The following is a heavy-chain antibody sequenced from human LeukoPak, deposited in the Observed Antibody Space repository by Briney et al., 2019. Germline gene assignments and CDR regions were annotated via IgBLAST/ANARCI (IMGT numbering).Heavy chain of an antibody. CDR1: GYTFTGYY. CDR3: ASASDDSSGYYEVGY. CDR2: INPNSGGT. J-gene: IGHJ4*02. Sequence: ASVKVSCKASGYTFTGYYMHLVRQAPGQGLEWMGWINPNSGGTNYAQKFQGRVTMTRDTSISTAYMELSRLRFDYTAVYYCASASDDSSGYYEVGYWGQGTLVTVSS. V-gene: IGHV1-2*02. D-gene: IGHD3-22*01.